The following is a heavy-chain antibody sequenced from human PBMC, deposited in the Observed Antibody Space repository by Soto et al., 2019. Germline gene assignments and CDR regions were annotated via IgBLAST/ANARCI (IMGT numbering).Heavy chain of an antibody. CDR2: IGTAGDT. Sequence: PGGSLRLSCAASGFTFSSYDMHWVRQATGKGLEWVSAIGTAGDTYYPGSVKGRFTISRENAKNSLYLQMNSLRAGDTAVYYCARSKARHYYYYYGMDVWGQGTTVTVS. V-gene: IGHV3-13*01. J-gene: IGHJ6*02. CDR3: ARSKARHYYYYYGMDV. CDR1: GFTFSSYD.